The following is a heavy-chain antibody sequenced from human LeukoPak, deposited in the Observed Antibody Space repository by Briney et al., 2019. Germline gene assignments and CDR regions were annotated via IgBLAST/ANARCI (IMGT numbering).Heavy chain of an antibody. J-gene: IGHJ4*02. Sequence: GGSLRLSCAASGFTVSSNYMSWVRQAPGKGLEWVANINEDGSQKYYVDSVKGRVTISRDNAKNSLYLQMNSLRAEDTAVYYCARDPSYSSGWYDYWGQGTLVTVSS. V-gene: IGHV3-7*01. CDR2: INEDGSQK. CDR1: GFTVSSNY. D-gene: IGHD6-19*01. CDR3: ARDPSYSSGWYDY.